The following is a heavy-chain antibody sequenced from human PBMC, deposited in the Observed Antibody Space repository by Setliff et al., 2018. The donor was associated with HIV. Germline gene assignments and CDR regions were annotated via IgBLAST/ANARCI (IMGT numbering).Heavy chain of an antibody. CDR3: ARRGAYGYDYFDY. CDR1: GGSVSDDY. J-gene: IGHJ4*02. Sequence: PSETLSLTCAVYGGSVSDDYWSCIRQPPGRGMEWIGEISDSGNTNFNPSLKNRVTMSVDTSKSQFSLNLTSVTVADTAVYYCARRGAYGYDYFDYWGPGRLVTVSS. D-gene: IGHD5-12*01. V-gene: IGHV4-34*01. CDR2: ISDSGNT.